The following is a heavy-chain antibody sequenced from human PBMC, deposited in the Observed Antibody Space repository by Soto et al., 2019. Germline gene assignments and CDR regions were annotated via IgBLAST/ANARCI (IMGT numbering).Heavy chain of an antibody. CDR2: INPGSGNT. CDR1: GYTFSIHG. V-gene: IGHV1-3*01. J-gene: IGHJ4*02. CDR3: ARDVGLTTFGAATQY. Sequence: ASVKVSCKASGYTFSIHGMHWVRQAPGQRLEWMGWINPGSGNTKYSQKFQGRVTISRDTSASTVYMELSSLRFEDTAVYYCARDVGLTTFGAATQYWGQGTLVTVYS. D-gene: IGHD3-3*01.